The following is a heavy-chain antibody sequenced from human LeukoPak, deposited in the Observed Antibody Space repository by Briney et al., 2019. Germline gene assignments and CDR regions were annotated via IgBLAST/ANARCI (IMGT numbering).Heavy chain of an antibody. CDR3: TRATGSFYGLGY. J-gene: IGHJ4*02. CDR2: INSDGSVT. D-gene: IGHD1-26*01. V-gene: IGHV3-74*01. CDR1: GFTFSSYW. Sequence: GGSLRLSCAASGFTFSSYWMHWVRQAPGKGLLWVSHINSDGSVTTYADSVKGRFTISRDNAKNTLYLQMNSLRAEDTAVYYCTRATGSFYGLGYWGQGPLVTVSS.